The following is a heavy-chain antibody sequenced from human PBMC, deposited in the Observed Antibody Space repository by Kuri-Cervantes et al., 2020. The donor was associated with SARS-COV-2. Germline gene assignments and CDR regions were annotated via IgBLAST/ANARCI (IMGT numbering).Heavy chain of an antibody. Sequence: ASVKVSCKAPETTFPNYDINWVRQATGQGLEWMGMVKTNSGNTLYAQIFQGRVTMTTDTSTSTAYMELRSLRSDDTAVYYCVFGSIGQLGNFDYWGQGTLVTVSS. CDR2: VKTNSGNT. V-gene: IGHV1-8*01. CDR1: ETTFPNYD. CDR3: VFGSIGQLGNFDY. D-gene: IGHD6-13*01. J-gene: IGHJ4*02.